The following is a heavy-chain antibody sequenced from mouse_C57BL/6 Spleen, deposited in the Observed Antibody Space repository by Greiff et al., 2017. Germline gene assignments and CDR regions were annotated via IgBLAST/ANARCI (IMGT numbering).Heavy chain of an antibody. CDR1: GYTFTSYW. Sequence: QVQLKQPGAELVKPGASVKMSCKASGYTFTSYWITWVKQRPGQGLEWIGDIYPGSGSTNYNEKFKSKATLTVDTSSSTAYMQLSSLTSEDSAVYYCARSHYGLRVDYWGQGTSVTVSS. CDR2: IYPGSGST. J-gene: IGHJ4*01. V-gene: IGHV1-55*01. CDR3: ARSHYGLRVDY. D-gene: IGHD2-2*01.